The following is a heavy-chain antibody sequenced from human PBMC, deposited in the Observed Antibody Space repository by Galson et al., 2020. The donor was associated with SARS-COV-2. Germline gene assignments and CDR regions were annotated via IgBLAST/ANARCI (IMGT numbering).Heavy chain of an antibody. CDR1: GFTFSSYW. CDR2: INGDGSTI. CDR3: AGARDIAAGGGIDC. Sequence: GGSLRLSCAGSGFTFSSYWMHWVRQAPGKGLAWVSRINGDGSTIRYADSVKGRFTISRDNAKNTLYLQMNSLRAEDTAVYFCAGARDIAAGGGIDCWGQGTLVSVSS. D-gene: IGHD6-13*01. V-gene: IGHV3-74*01. J-gene: IGHJ4*02.